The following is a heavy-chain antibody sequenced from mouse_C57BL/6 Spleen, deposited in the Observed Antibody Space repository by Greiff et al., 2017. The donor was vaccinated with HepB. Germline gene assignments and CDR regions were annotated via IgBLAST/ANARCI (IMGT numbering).Heavy chain of an antibody. Sequence: QVQLQQPGAELVKPGASVKLSCKASGYTFTSYWMHWVKQRPGQGLEWIGMIHPNSGSTNYNEKFKSKATLTVDKSSSTAYMQLSSLTSEDSAVYYCARYYDYGLAYWGQGTLVTVSA. D-gene: IGHD2-4*01. V-gene: IGHV1-64*01. CDR3: ARYYDYGLAY. CDR1: GYTFTSYW. J-gene: IGHJ3*01. CDR2: IHPNSGST.